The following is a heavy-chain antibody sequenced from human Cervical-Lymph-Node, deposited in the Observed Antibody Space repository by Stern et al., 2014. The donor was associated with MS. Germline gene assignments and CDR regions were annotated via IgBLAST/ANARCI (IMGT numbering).Heavy chain of an antibody. V-gene: IGHV4-4*02. J-gene: IGHJ2*01. CDR1: GGSVSSTNW. Sequence: QVQLQESGPGLVKPSGTLSLTCAVSGGSVSSTNWWSWVRQSPGKGLEWIGNIYHSGASNSRPSLRSRVSISLANSKTPLSLHLTSVTAADTAVYYCARERQQYCNSEGCSYWYFDLWGRGTLVTVSS. CDR2: IYHSGAS. D-gene: IGHD2/OR15-2a*01. CDR3: ARERQQYCNSEGCSYWYFDL.